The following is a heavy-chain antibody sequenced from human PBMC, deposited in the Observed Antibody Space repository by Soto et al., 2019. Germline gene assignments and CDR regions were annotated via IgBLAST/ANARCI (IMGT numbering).Heavy chain of an antibody. Sequence: VKVSCKASGFTFTSSAVQWVRQARGQRLEWIGWIVVGSGNTNYAQKFQERVTITRDMSTSTAYMELSSLRSEDTAVYYCAAGLRYFDWLPYYYYGMDVWGQGTTVTVSS. CDR3: AAGLRYFDWLPYYYYGMDV. V-gene: IGHV1-58*01. CDR1: GFTFTSSA. J-gene: IGHJ6*02. D-gene: IGHD3-9*01. CDR2: IVVGSGNT.